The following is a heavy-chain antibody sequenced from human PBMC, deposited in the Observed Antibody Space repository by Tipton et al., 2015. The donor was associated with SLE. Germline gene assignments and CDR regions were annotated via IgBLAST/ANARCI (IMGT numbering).Heavy chain of an antibody. D-gene: IGHD1-26*01. CDR1: GFTFSSYA. Sequence: QLVQSGGGLVQPGGSLRLSCAASGFTSGFTFSSYAISWVRQAPGKGLEWVSGVSGSGGSTFYADSVKGRVTISRDNAKNTLYLQMNSLRAEDTAVYYCARSWRSYWYFDLWGRGTLVTVSS. V-gene: IGHV3-23*04. CDR3: ARSWRSYWYFDL. J-gene: IGHJ2*01. CDR2: VSGSGGST.